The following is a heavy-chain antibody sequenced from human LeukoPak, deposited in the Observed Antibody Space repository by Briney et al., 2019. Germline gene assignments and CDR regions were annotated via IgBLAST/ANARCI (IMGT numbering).Heavy chain of an antibody. Sequence: GGSLRLSCAASGFTFSSYWMNWVCQAPGKGLEWVANIKQDGSEKYYVDSVKGRFTISRDNAKNSLYLQMNSLRAEDTAVYYCARGTTVSSSLLYWGQGTLVTVSS. CDR2: IKQDGSEK. V-gene: IGHV3-7*01. D-gene: IGHD6-6*01. CDR1: GFTFSSYW. J-gene: IGHJ4*02. CDR3: ARGTTVSSSLLY.